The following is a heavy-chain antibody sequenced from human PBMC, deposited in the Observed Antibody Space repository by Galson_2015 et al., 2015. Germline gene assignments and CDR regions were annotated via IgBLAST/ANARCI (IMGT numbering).Heavy chain of an antibody. Sequence: SVKVSCKASGYTFTGYYMHWVRQAPGQGLEWMGWISPNSGGTNYAQKFQGWVTMTRDTSISTAYMELSRLRSDDTAVYYCARDLADIVVSSSYKKHGAMDVWGQGTTVTVSS. CDR3: ARDLADIVVSSSYKKHGAMDV. CDR2: ISPNSGGT. J-gene: IGHJ6*02. D-gene: IGHD2-2*01. V-gene: IGHV1-2*04. CDR1: GYTFTGYY.